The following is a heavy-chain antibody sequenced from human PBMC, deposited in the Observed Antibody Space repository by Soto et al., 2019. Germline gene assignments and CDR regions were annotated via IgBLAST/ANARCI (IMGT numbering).Heavy chain of an antibody. V-gene: IGHV3-21*01. Sequence: EVHLVESGGGLVKPGGSLRLSCTASGFNFKDFTMNWVRQAPGMGLEWVSSISSSGSFKYYADAMDDRLTISRDNAKNALYLQLTGLRGEDTAVYYCARDDLYDSTGYDSWGQGTLVTVFS. CDR3: ARDDLYDSTGYDS. CDR1: GFNFKDFT. J-gene: IGHJ5*02. CDR2: ISSSGSFK. D-gene: IGHD5-12*01.